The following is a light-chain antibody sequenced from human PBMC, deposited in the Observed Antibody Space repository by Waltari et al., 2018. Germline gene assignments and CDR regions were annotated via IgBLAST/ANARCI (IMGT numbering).Light chain of an antibody. CDR1: QSISSY. V-gene: IGKV1-39*01. CDR2: AAS. J-gene: IGKJ3*01. Sequence: DIQMTQSPSSLSASVGDRVPITCRASQSISSYLNWYQQKPGKAPKLLIYAASSLQSGVPSRFSGSGSGTDSTLTISSLQPEDFATYYCQQSYSTVTFGPGTKVDIK. CDR3: QQSYSTVT.